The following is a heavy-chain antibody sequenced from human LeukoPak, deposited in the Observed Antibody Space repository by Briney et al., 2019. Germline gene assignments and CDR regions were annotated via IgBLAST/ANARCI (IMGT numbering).Heavy chain of an antibody. Sequence: ASVKVSCKASGDTFSSYAVTWVRQAAGQGLEWMGWINTNTGNPTYAQGFTGRFVFSLDTSVSTAYMEISSLKAEDTAVYYCAGDRSTSWSSFDYWGQGTLVAVSS. V-gene: IGHV7-4-1*02. J-gene: IGHJ4*02. D-gene: IGHD2-2*01. CDR2: INTNTGNP. CDR3: AGDRSTSWSSFDY. CDR1: GDTFSSYA.